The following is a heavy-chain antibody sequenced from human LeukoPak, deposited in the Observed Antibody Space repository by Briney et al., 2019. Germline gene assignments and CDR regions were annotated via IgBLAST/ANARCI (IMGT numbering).Heavy chain of an antibody. D-gene: IGHD5-12*01. Sequence: SMXWVXQAPGKGLERVSYISSSSSTIYYADSVKGRFTISRDNAKNSLYLQMNSLRAEDTAVYYCETDFSYDWKVSGWFDPWGQGTLVTVSS. J-gene: IGHJ5*02. CDR3: ETDFSYDWKVSGWFDP. CDR2: ISSSSSTI. V-gene: IGHV3-48*01. CDR1: S.